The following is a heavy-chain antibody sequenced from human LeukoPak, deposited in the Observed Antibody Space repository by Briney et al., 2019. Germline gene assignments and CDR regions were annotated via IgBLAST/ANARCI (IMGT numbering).Heavy chain of an antibody. Sequence: ASVKVSCKASGYTFTGYYMHWVRQAPGQGLEWMGGIIPIFGTANYAQKFQGRVTITADESTSTAYMELSSLRSEDTAVYYCALGGWNDPPDYWGQGTLVTVSS. CDR2: IIPIFGTA. J-gene: IGHJ4*02. CDR3: ALGGWNDPPDY. D-gene: IGHD1-1*01. V-gene: IGHV1-69*13. CDR1: GYTFTGYY.